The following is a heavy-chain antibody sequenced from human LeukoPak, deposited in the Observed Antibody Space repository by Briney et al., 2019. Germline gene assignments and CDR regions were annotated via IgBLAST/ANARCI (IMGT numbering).Heavy chain of an antibody. D-gene: IGHD2-15*01. CDR2: ISYDGSNK. Sequence: GGSLRLPCAASGFTFSSYAMHWVRQAPGKGLERVAVISYDGSNKYYADSVKGRFTISRDNSKNTLYLQMNSLRAEDTAVYYCARDRLKLVVVVAATYYYYYGMDVWGQGTTVTVSS. CDR3: ARDRLKLVVVVAATYYYYYGMDV. CDR1: GFTFSSYA. J-gene: IGHJ6*02. V-gene: IGHV3-30-3*01.